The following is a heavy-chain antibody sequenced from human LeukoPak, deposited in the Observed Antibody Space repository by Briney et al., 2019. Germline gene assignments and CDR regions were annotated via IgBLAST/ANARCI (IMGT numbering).Heavy chain of an antibody. CDR1: GGSFSGYY. Sequence: SETLSLTCAVYGGSFSGYYWSWIRQPPGKGLEWIGSIYYSGSTYYKPSLKSRVTISVDMSKNQFSLKLSSVTAADTAVYYCARPFIAVAGFDAFDIWGQGTMVTVSS. CDR2: IYYSGST. V-gene: IGHV4-34*01. CDR3: ARPFIAVAGFDAFDI. J-gene: IGHJ3*02. D-gene: IGHD6-19*01.